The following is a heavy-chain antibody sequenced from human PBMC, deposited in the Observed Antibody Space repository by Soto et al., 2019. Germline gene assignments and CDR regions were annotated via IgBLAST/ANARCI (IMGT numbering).Heavy chain of an antibody. V-gene: IGHV4-59*08. CDR1: GGSISSYY. D-gene: IGHD3-10*01. CDR2: IYYSGST. CDR3: ARLTYYYGSGSSNWFDP. Sequence: SETLSLTCTVSGGSISSYYWSWIRQPPGKGLEWIGYIYYSGSTNYNPSLKSRVTISVDTSKNQFSLKLSSVTAADTAVYYCARLTYYYGSGSSNWFDPWGQGTLVTVSS. J-gene: IGHJ5*02.